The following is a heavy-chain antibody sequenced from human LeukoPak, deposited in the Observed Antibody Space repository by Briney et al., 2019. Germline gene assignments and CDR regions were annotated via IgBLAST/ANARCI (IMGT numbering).Heavy chain of an antibody. CDR2: ISGSGGST. V-gene: IGHV3-23*01. D-gene: IGHD2-21*02. CDR1: GFTFSNDA. J-gene: IGHJ4*02. Sequence: GGSLRLSCAASGFTFSNDAMSWVRQAPGKGLEWVSAISGSGGSTYYADSVKGRFTISRDNSKNTLYLQMNSLRAEDTAVYYCAKDPLAVTTRFDYWGQGTLVTVSS. CDR3: AKDPLAVTTRFDY.